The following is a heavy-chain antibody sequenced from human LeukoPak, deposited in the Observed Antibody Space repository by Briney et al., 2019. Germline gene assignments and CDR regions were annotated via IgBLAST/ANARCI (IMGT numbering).Heavy chain of an antibody. CDR3: ARDQRVTGRPDIDY. D-gene: IGHD6-6*01. CDR2: ISSDGSST. V-gene: IGHV3-74*03. J-gene: IGHJ4*02. Sequence: GGSLRLSCAASRFTFRNHWMHWVRQTPGKGLVWVSRISSDGSSTTYADSVKGRFTISRDNAKNTLYLQMNNLRAEDTAMYYCARDQRVTGRPDIDYWGQGTLVIVSS. CDR1: RFTFRNHW.